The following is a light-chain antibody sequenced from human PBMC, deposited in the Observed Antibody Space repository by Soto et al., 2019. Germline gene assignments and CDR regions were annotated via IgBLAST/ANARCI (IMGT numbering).Light chain of an antibody. CDR3: QQTNLNPRP. CDR1: QSISTY. J-gene: IGKJ4*01. CDR2: GAS. V-gene: IGKV1-39*01. Sequence: DIQMTQSPSSLSASVGDRVTITCRASQSISTYLNWYQQKPGKAPRLLIFGASNLQSGVSSRFSGSGSGTDFTLAISSLQPDDFATSFCQQTNLNPRPFGGGTTVEVK.